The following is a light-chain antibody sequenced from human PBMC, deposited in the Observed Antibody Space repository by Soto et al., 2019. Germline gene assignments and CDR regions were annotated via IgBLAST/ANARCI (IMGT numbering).Light chain of an antibody. V-gene: IGKV3-20*01. CDR1: QSVSSSY. CDR2: GAS. CDR3: QQYGSSPPWT. J-gene: IGKJ1*01. Sequence: EIVLTQSPGTPSLSPGERATLSCRASQSVSSSYLAWYQQKPGQAPRLLIYGASNRATGIPDRFSGSGSGTDFTLTISRLEPEDFAVYYCQQYGSSPPWTFGQGTKVEIK.